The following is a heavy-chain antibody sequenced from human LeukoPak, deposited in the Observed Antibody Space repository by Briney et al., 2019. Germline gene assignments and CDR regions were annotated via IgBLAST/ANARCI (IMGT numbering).Heavy chain of an antibody. CDR1: GLSISENY. Sequence: HPGRSLRLSCAASGLSISENYMSWARQAPGKGLEWVSIIHSGGNIYYADSVKGRFTISRDNSKNTLYLQMNSLRAEDTAVYYCARDGGYAMDVWGQGTTVTVSS. CDR3: ARDGGYAMDV. V-gene: IGHV3-53*01. D-gene: IGHD1-1*01. J-gene: IGHJ6*02. CDR2: IHSGGNI.